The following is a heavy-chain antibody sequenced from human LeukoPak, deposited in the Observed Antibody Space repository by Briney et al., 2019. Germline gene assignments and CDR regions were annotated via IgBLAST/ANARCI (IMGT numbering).Heavy chain of an antibody. CDR3: ARDPYSSGWYKDAFDI. CDR1: GFTFSSYA. D-gene: IGHD6-19*01. V-gene: IGHV3-30*04. CDR2: ISYDGSNK. Sequence: GGSLRLSCAASGFTFSSYAMHWVRQAPGKGLEWVAVISYDGSNKYYADFVKGRFTISRDNAQNSLFLQLNSLRAEDTAVYYCARDPYSSGWYKDAFDIWGQGTMVTVSS. J-gene: IGHJ3*02.